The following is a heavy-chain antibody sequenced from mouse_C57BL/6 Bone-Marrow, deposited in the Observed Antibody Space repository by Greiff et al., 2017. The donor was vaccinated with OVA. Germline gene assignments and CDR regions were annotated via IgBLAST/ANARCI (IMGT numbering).Heavy chain of an antibody. D-gene: IGHD1-1*01. Sequence: EVHLVESGGGLVKPGGSLKLSCAASGFSFSDYGMHWVLLAPEKGLVWVAYISSGSSTIYYADTVKGRFTISRDNAKNTLFLHMTSLRSEDTAMYYCARGSRGYFDYWGQGTTRTVCS. V-gene: IGHV5-17*01. J-gene: IGHJ2*01. CDR1: GFSFSDYG. CDR3: ARGSRGYFDY. CDR2: ISSGSSTI.